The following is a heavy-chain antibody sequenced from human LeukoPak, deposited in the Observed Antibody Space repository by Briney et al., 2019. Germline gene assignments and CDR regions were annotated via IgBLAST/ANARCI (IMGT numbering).Heavy chain of an antibody. Sequence: PGGSLRLSCAASGFTFGSYAMSWVRQAPGKGLEWVSAISGSGGSTYYADSVKGRFTISRDNSKNTLYLQMNSLRAEDTAVYYCAREGSSGPRRTWFDPWGQGTLVTVSS. J-gene: IGHJ5*02. CDR1: GFTFGSYA. D-gene: IGHD6-19*01. CDR3: AREGSSGPRRTWFDP. CDR2: ISGSGGST. V-gene: IGHV3-23*01.